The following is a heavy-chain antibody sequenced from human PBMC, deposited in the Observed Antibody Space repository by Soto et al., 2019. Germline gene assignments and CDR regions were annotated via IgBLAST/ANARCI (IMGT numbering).Heavy chain of an antibody. CDR2: ISGSGGST. CDR3: ARDRRNGVVIVPFDY. Sequence: GGSLRLSCAASGFTFSSYAMSWVRQAPGKGLEWVSAISGSGGSTSYAQKFQGRVTMTRDTSTSTVYMELSSLRSEDTAGYYCARDRRNGVVIVPFDYWGQGTLVTVSS. V-gene: IGHV3-23*01. CDR1: GFTFSSYA. J-gene: IGHJ4*02. D-gene: IGHD3-3*01.